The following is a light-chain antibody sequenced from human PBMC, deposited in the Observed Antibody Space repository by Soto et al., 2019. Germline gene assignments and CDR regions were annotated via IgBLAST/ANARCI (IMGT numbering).Light chain of an antibody. J-gene: IGLJ2*01. CDR3: QVWYSDGDVVV. CDR2: DDT. V-gene: IGLV3-21*02. Sequence: SYELTQPPSVSVAPGQTASITCGGDNLGTKSVHWYQQNPGQAPVLVVYDDTERPAGIPDRFSGSNSGNTATLTITRVEAGHEADYYCQVWYSDGDVVVFGGGTQLTVL. CDR1: NLGTKS.